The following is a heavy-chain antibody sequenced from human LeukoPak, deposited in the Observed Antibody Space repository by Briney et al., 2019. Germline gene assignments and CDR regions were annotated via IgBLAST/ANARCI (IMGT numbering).Heavy chain of an antibody. D-gene: IGHD2-15*01. CDR2: INPNSGGT. CDR3: ARSRYCSGSSCYSLDY. CDR1: GYIFTGYY. J-gene: IGHJ4*02. V-gene: IGHV1-2*02. Sequence: ASVKVSCKASGYIFTGYYMHWVRQAPGQGLEWMGWINPNSGGTNSAQKFQGRVTMTRDTSINTAYMELSSLRSADTAVYYCARSRYCSGSSCYSLDYWGQGTLVTVSS.